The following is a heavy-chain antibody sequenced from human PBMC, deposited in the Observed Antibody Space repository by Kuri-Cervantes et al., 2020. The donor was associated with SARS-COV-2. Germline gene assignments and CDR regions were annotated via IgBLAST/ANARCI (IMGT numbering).Heavy chain of an antibody. V-gene: IGHV3-30-3*01. CDR2: ISYDGSNK. Sequence: GESLKISCAASAFTFSSYAMHWVRQAPGKGLEWVAIISYDGSNKYYADSVKGRFTISRDNSKNTLYLQMNSLRAEDTAVYYCARGYPPMVRGVIIKGIGYWGQGTRGTASS. D-gene: IGHD3-10*01. CDR3: ARGYPPMVRGVIIKGIGY. J-gene: IGHJ4*02. CDR1: AFTFSSYA.